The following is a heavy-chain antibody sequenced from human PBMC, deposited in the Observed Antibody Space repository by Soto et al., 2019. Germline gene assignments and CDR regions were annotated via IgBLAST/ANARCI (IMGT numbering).Heavy chain of an antibody. CDR3: AKAGIVVVPAAMFDY. V-gene: IGHV3-23*01. Sequence: GSLRLSCAASGFTFSSYAMSCVRQAPGKGLEWVSAISGSGGITYYADSVNGRFTISRDHSKNTLYLQMNSLRAEDTAVYYCAKAGIVVVPAAMFDYWGQGTMVTVSS. D-gene: IGHD2-2*01. CDR2: ISGSGGIT. J-gene: IGHJ4*02. CDR1: GFTFSSYA.